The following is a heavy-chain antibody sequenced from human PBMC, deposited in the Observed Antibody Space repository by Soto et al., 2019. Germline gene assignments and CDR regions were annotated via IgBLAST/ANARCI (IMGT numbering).Heavy chain of an antibody. CDR1: GFTFSRFD. J-gene: IGHJ5*01. Sequence: GGSLRLSCAASGFTFSRFDMHWVRQAPGKGLEWVAVISEDGNNKYYADSVKGRFTISRGNSKNTLYLQMNSLRAEDTAVYYCARDRGSSGWYVGDSWGQGTLVTVSS. D-gene: IGHD6-19*01. V-gene: IGHV3-30-3*01. CDR2: ISEDGNNK. CDR3: ARDRGSSGWYVGDS.